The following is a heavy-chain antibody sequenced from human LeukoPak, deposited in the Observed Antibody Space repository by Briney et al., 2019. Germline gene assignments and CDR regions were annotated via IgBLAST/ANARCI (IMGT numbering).Heavy chain of an antibody. CDR1: GGSISSGGYY. CDR3: ARDIVLMGTNWFDP. CDR2: IYTSGST. Sequence: PSQTLSLTCTVSGGSISSGGYYWSWIRQPAGKGLEWIGRIYTSGSTNYNPSLKSRVTMSVDTSKNQFSLKLSSVTAADTAVYYCARDIVLMGTNWFDPWGQGTLVTVSS. D-gene: IGHD2-8*01. V-gene: IGHV4-61*02. J-gene: IGHJ5*02.